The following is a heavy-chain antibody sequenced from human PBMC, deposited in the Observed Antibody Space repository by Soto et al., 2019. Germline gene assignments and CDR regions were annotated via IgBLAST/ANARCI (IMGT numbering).Heavy chain of an antibody. D-gene: IGHD3-3*01. Sequence: NPSETLSLTCAVSGGSISSGGYSWSWIRQPPGKGLEWIGYIYHSGSTYYNPSLKSRVTISVDRSKNQFSLKLSSVTAADTAVYYCARGNDFWSGLIDYWGQGTLVTV. V-gene: IGHV4-30-2*01. CDR2: IYHSGST. CDR1: GGSISSGGYS. CDR3: ARGNDFWSGLIDY. J-gene: IGHJ4*02.